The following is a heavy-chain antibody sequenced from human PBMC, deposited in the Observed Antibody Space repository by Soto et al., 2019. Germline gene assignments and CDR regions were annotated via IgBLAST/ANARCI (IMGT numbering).Heavy chain of an antibody. Sequence: GGSLRLSCAASGFTFSSYAMSWVRQAPGKGLEWVSAISGSGGSTYYADSVKGRFTISRDNSKNTLYLQMNSLRAEDTAVYYCAKVRLGYCSSTSCYSHYYYYYGMDVWGQGTTVTVSS. J-gene: IGHJ6*02. CDR1: GFTFSSYA. V-gene: IGHV3-23*01. CDR2: ISGSGGST. D-gene: IGHD2-2*02. CDR3: AKVRLGYCSSTSCYSHYYYYYGMDV.